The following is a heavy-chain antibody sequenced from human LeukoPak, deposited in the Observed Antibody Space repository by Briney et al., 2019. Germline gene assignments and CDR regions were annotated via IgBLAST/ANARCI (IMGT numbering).Heavy chain of an antibody. CDR3: ASQPAVIDIDL. CDR1: GFNFSSYW. CDR2: INYDGTTT. Sequence: GGSLRLSCAASGFNFSSYWMHWVRQAPGKGLVWISRINYDGTTTSYADSVKGRFTISRDNAKNSLFLQMISLRVEDTAVYYCASQPAVIDIDLWGQGILVTVSS. J-gene: IGHJ4*02. V-gene: IGHV3-74*01. D-gene: IGHD2-21*01.